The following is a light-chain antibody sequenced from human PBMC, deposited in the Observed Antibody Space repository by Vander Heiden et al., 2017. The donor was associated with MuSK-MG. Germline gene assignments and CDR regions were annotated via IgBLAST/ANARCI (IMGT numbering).Light chain of an antibody. V-gene: IGLV1-40*01. CDR1: SSNIGAGYD. CDR2: GNS. CDR3: QSYDSSLSGSV. Sequence: QSVLTQPPPVSGAPGPRVTISCTGSSSNIGAGYDVHWYQQLPGTAPKLLIYGNSNRPSGVPDRFSGSKSGTSASLAITGLQAEDEADYYCQSYDSSLSGSVFGGGTKLTVL. J-gene: IGLJ3*02.